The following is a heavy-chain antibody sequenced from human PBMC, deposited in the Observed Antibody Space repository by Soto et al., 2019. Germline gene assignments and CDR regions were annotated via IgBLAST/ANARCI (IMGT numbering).Heavy chain of an antibody. D-gene: IGHD1-26*01. CDR3: AKEGVVGSLIL. CDR1: GFTFSSYG. CDR2: ISYDGSNK. J-gene: IGHJ4*02. Sequence: QVQLVESGGGVVQPGRSLRLSCAASGFTFSSYGMHWVRQAPGKGLEWVAVISYDGSNKYYADSVKGRFTISRDNSKNTLYLQMNSLRAEDTAVYYCAKEGVVGSLILWGQGTLVTVSS. V-gene: IGHV3-30*18.